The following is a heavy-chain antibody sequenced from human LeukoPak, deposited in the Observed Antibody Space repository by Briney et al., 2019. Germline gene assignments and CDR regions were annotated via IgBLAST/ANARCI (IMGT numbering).Heavy chain of an antibody. CDR3: RRNSGSLPGYAFDV. J-gene: IGHJ3*01. CDR2: IRTNGYGGTT. CDR1: GFSSAAHA. D-gene: IGHD1-26*01. Sequence: GGSLRLSCTASGFSSAAHAMSWLRQAPGKGLEWVGFIRTNGYGGTTEYAASVKGRFTISRDDSYSIAYLHMDSLKTEDTDVYYCRRNSGSLPGYAFDVWGQGTVVTVSS. V-gene: IGHV3-49*03.